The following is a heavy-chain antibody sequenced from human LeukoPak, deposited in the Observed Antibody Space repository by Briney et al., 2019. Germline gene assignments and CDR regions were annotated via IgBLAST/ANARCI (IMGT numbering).Heavy chain of an antibody. CDR3: ARQWAFGAPDF. Sequence: PSETLSLTCTVSGASITTYYWSWLRQSPGKGLEWIGYIYTSGTTHFNPHPKSRVNISMDTSKNQFSLNLTSVTAADTAVYYCARQWAFGAPDFWGLGALVTVSS. J-gene: IGHJ4*02. CDR2: IYTSGTT. CDR1: GASITTYY. D-gene: IGHD3-16*01. V-gene: IGHV4-4*09.